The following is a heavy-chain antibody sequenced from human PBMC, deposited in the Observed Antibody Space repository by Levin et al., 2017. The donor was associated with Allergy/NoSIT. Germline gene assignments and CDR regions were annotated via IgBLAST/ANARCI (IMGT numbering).Heavy chain of an antibody. V-gene: IGHV3-33*01. CDR1: GFTFSSYG. D-gene: IGHD6-13*01. J-gene: IGHJ4*02. CDR2: IWYDGSNK. Sequence: GESLKISCAASGFTFSSYGMHWVRQAPGKGLEWVAVIWYDGSNKYYADSVKGRFTISRDNSKNTLYLQMNSLRAEDTAVYYCARGLEAAVDYWGQGTLVTVSS. CDR3: ARGLEAAVDY.